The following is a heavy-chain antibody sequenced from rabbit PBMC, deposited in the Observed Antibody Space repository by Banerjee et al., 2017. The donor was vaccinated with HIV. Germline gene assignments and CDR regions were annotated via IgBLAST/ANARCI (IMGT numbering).Heavy chain of an antibody. CDR1: GFSFSNKYV. CDR2: INTSSGNT. J-gene: IGHJ4*01. V-gene: IGHV1S45*01. D-gene: IGHD8-1*01. Sequence: QEQLEESGGDLVKPEGSLTLTCTASGFSFSNKYVMCWVRQAPGKGLEWIACINTSSGNTVYATWAKGRFTISRTSSTTVTLQMTSLTAADTATYFCARGYDGSSGWSLYLWGPGTLVTVS. CDR3: ARGYDGSSGWSLYL.